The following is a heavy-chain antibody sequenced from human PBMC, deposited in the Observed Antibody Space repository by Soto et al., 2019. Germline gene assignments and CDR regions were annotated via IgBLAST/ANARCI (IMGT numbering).Heavy chain of an antibody. V-gene: IGHV1-18*01. J-gene: IGHJ5*02. CDR2: ISAYNGNT. Sequence: GASVKVSCKASGYTFTSYGISWVRQAPGQGLEWMGWISAYNGNTNYAQKLQGRVTMTTDTSTSTAYMELRSLRSDDTAVYYCARLGSSSWKGGNWFDPWGQGTLVTVSS. D-gene: IGHD6-13*01. CDR3: ARLGSSSWKGGNWFDP. CDR1: GYTFTSYG.